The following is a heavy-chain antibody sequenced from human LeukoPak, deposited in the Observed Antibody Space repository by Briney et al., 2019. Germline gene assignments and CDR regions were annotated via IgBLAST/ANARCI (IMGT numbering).Heavy chain of an antibody. D-gene: IGHD3-10*01. J-gene: IGHJ5*02. CDR1: GGSISSGSYY. CDR3: AREGLNMVRGVIPKEAWGWFDP. CDR2: IYTRGST. Sequence: TSETLSLTCTVSGGSISSGSYYWSWIRQPAGKGLEWIGRIYTRGSTNYNPSLKTRVTISVDTSKNQFSLKLNSVTAADTAVYYCAREGLNMVRGVIPKEAWGWFDPWGQGTLVTVSS. V-gene: IGHV4-61*02.